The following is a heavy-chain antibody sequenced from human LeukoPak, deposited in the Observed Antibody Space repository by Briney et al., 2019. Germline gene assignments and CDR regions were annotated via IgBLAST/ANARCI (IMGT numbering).Heavy chain of an antibody. CDR1: GGSFSGYY. CDR3: ARAVSIVVVPAATYDAFDI. CDR2: INHSGST. J-gene: IGHJ3*02. Sequence: PSETLSLTCAVYGGSFSGYYWSWIRQPPGKGLEWIGEINHSGSTNYNPSLKSRVTISVDTSKNQFSLKLSSVTAADTAVYYCARAVSIVVVPAATYDAFDIWGQGTMVTVSS. V-gene: IGHV4-34*01. D-gene: IGHD2-2*01.